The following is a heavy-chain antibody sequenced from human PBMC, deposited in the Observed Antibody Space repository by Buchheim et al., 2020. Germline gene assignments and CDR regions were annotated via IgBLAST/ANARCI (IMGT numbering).Heavy chain of an antibody. CDR1: GFTFSSYG. CDR3: AKAPRGSGYSEYYFDY. V-gene: IGHV3-30*18. Sequence: QVQLVESGGGVVQPGRSLRLSCAASGFTFSSYGMHWVRQAPGKGLEWVAIISHDGRNKYYGGSVEDRVTVSRDNSKNTLYLQMNSLRAEDTAVYYCAKAPRGSGYSEYYFDYWGQGTL. D-gene: IGHD3-22*01. CDR2: ISHDGRNK. J-gene: IGHJ4*02.